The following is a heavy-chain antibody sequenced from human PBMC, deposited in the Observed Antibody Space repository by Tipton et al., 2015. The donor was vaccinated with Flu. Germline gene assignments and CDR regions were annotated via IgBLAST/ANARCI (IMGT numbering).Heavy chain of an antibody. CDR1: GGSINDNY. J-gene: IGHJ5*02. V-gene: IGHV4-59*01. D-gene: IGHD4-11*01. CDR3: ARRDYSNYVSDPKNWFDP. CDR2: IHYSGST. Sequence: TLSLTCTVSGGSINDNYWSWIRQPPGKGLEWIGYIHYSGSTNYRSSLVSRVSMSVDMSKNQFSLNLTSVTAADTAVYYCARRDYSNYVSDPKNWFDPWGQGALVTVSS.